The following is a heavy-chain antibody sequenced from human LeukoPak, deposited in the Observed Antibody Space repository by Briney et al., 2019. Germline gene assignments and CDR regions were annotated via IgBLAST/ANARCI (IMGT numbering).Heavy chain of an antibody. J-gene: IGHJ3*02. CDR1: GYTFTSYD. CDR3: ARFYGSGSYYKLDAFDI. CDR2: MNPNSGNT. Sequence: ASVKVSCKASGYTFTSYDFNWVRQATGQGLEWMGWMNPNSGNTGYAQKFQGRVTMTRNTSISTAYMELSSLRSEGTAVYYCARFYGSGSYYKLDAFDIWGQGTMVTVSS. V-gene: IGHV1-8*01. D-gene: IGHD3-10*01.